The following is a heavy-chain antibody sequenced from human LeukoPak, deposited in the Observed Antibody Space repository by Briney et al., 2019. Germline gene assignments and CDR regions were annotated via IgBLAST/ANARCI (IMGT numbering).Heavy chain of an antibody. Sequence: SQTLSLTFAISGDSVSSNSAAWSWIRQSPSRGLEWLGRTYYRSKWYYDYAVSVQSRITINPDTSKNQFSLHLTSVTPEDTAVYYCARGSYNSKWNWGQGTLVIVS. CDR2: TYYRSKWYY. V-gene: IGHV6-1*01. CDR1: GDSVSSNSAA. CDR3: ARGSYNSKWN. D-gene: IGHD6-13*01. J-gene: IGHJ4*02.